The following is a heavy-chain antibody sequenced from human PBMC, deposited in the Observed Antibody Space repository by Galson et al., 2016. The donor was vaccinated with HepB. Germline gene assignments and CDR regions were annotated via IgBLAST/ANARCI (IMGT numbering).Heavy chain of an antibody. CDR1: GGSISSNTDY. J-gene: IGHJ5*02. D-gene: IGHD2-2*02. CDR3: ARNPTILGGDPSQTGKKYNWFYP. Sequence: SETLSLTCSVSGGSISSNTDYWGWIRQTPGKGLEWMASVFYSGSTHYNPSLKSRVTISVATSKNQFSLKLSAVTAADTAGYSCARNPTILGGDPSQTGKKYNWFYPWGQGTLVTVSS. V-gene: IGHV4-39*01. CDR2: VFYSGST.